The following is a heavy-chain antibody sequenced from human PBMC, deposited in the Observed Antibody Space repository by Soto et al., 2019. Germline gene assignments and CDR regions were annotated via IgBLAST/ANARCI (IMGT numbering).Heavy chain of an antibody. CDR1: GFTFSSYG. CDR2: ISYDGSNK. D-gene: IGHD5-18*01. V-gene: IGHV3-30*18. Sequence: GGSLRLSCAASGFTFSSYGMHWVRQAPGKGLEWVAVISYDGSNKYYADSVKGRSTISRDNSKNTLYLQMTSLRTEDTAAYYCAKERQLWLYYFDYWGQGTLVTVSS. J-gene: IGHJ4*02. CDR3: AKERQLWLYYFDY.